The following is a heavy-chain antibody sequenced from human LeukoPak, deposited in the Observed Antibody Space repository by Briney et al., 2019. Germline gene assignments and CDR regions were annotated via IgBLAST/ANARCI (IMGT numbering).Heavy chain of an antibody. J-gene: IGHJ4*02. Sequence: SETLSLTCTVSGGSISSYYWSWIRQPAGKGLEWIGRIYTSGSTNYNPSLKSRVTISVDKSKNQFSLKLSSVTAADTAVYYCARDGDFWRGGMIDYWGQGTLVTVSS. CDR1: GGSISSYY. D-gene: IGHD3-3*01. V-gene: IGHV4-4*07. CDR3: ARDGDFWRGGMIDY. CDR2: IYTSGST.